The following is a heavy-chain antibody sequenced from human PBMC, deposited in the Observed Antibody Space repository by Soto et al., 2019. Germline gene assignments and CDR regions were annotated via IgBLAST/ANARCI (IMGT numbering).Heavy chain of an antibody. Sequence: PAGSLRLSCAASGFSSSKYGMHWVRQAPGKGLEWVAFVSSDGNNKYYGDSVKGRFTISRDNSKNMVFLQVDSLRVDDTAGYYCAKDRFIQLIPIWPDPWGQGTLVTVS. J-gene: IGHJ5*02. CDR3: AKDRFIQLIPIWPDP. CDR1: GFSSSKYG. CDR2: VSSDGNNK. V-gene: IGHV3-30*18. D-gene: IGHD3-16*01.